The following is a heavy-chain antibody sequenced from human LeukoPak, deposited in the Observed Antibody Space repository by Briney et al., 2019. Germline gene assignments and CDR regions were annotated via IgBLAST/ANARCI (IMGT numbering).Heavy chain of an antibody. V-gene: IGHV3-23*01. D-gene: IGHD3-3*01. CDR2: ISGGGGST. J-gene: IGHJ3*02. CDR1: GFTFSSYG. Sequence: PGGSLRLSCAASGFTFSSYGMSWVRQAPGKGLEWVSAISGGGGSTYYADSVEGRFTISRDNSKNTLYLQMNSLRAEDTAVYYCARGPYDFGGHDLAFDIWGQGTMVTVSS. CDR3: ARGPYDFGGHDLAFDI.